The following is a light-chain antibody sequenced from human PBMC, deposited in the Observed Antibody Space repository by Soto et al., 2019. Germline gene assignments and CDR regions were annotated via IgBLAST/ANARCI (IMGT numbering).Light chain of an antibody. V-gene: IGKV1-13*02. CDR2: DAS. CDR3: QQFNSYPLT. Sequence: AIQMTQSPSSLSASVGDRVIITCRASQGISNALAWYQQKPGKPPKFLIFDASRLDSGVPSRFSGGGSGTDFTLTISSLQPADFATYYCQQFNSYPLTFGGGTKVEIK. CDR1: QGISNA. J-gene: IGKJ4*01.